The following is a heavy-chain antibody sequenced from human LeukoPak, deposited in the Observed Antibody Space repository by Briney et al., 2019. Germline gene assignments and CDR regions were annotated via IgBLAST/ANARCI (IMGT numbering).Heavy chain of an antibody. CDR2: IRYDGSNK. CDR3: AKVGDLRIYYYYYMDV. Sequence: GGSLRLSCAASGFTFSSHGMHWVRQAPGKGLEWVAFIRYDGSNKYYADSVKGRFTISRDNFKSTVYLQMNSLRAEDTAVYYCAKVGDLRIYYYYYMDVWGKGTTVTVSS. CDR1: GFTFSSHG. V-gene: IGHV3-30*02. J-gene: IGHJ6*03. D-gene: IGHD3-10*01.